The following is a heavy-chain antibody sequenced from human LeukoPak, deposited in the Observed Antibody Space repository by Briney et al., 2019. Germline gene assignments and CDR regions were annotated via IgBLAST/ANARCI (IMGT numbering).Heavy chain of an antibody. V-gene: IGHV4-30-4*01. CDR3: ARPYYYDSRIDP. CDR1: GGSISSGDYY. D-gene: IGHD3-22*01. J-gene: IGHJ5*02. CDR2: MYYSGST. Sequence: SETMSLTCTVSGGSISSGDYYWSWIRQPPGKGLEWIAYMYYSGSTYYNPSLKSRVAMSADTSKNQLSLKLSSVTAADTAVYYRARPYYYDSRIDPWGQGILVTVSS.